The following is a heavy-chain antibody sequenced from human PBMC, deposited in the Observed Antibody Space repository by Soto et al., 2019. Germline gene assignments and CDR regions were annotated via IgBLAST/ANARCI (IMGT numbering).Heavy chain of an antibody. CDR3: ISSLPQWQVLIGY. Sequence: GGSLRLSCAASGFTFSNAWMSWVRQAPGKGLEWVGRIKSKTEGGTTDYAAPVKGRFTISRDDSKNMVYLHMNSLKIEDTAVYYCISSLPQWQVLIGYWGQGSLVTVSS. CDR2: IKSKTEGGTT. V-gene: IGHV3-15*01. CDR1: GFTFSNAW. J-gene: IGHJ4*02. D-gene: IGHD6-19*01.